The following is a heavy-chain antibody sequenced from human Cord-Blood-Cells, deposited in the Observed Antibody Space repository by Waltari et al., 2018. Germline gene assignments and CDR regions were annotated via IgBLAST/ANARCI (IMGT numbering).Heavy chain of an antibody. CDR2: SNQSRST. J-gene: IGHJ3*02. Sequence: QVQLQQWGAGLLKPSETLSLTCAVYGGSFSGYYWSWIRRPPGKGLEWIGESNQSRSTNYNPSLKSRVTISVDTSKNQFSLKLSSVTAADTAVYYCASLALYGSGSYYNGDAFDIWGQGTMVTVSS. D-gene: IGHD3-10*01. V-gene: IGHV4-34*01. CDR3: ASLALYGSGSYYNGDAFDI. CDR1: GGSFSGYY.